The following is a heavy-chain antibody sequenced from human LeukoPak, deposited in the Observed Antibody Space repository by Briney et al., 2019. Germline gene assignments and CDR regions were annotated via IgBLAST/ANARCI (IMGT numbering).Heavy chain of an antibody. V-gene: IGHV3-21*01. CDR2: ISSSSPYI. CDR3: ARVLGNNYDGSGPLLY. D-gene: IGHD3-22*01. J-gene: IGHJ4*02. Sequence: GGSLRLSCAASGFTFSTYSMNWVRQAPGKGLEWVSSISSSSPYIYYADSVKGRFTISRDNAKNSLYLQMNSLRGEDTAVYYCARVLGNNYDGSGPLLYWGQGTLVTVSS. CDR1: GFTFSTYS.